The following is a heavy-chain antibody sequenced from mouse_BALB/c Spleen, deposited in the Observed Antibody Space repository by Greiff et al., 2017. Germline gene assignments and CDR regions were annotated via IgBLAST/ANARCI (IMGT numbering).Heavy chain of an antibody. CDR3: ARSDYGFYAMDY. CDR2: ISSGSSTI. D-gene: IGHD1-2*01. CDR1: GFTFSSFG. J-gene: IGHJ4*01. V-gene: IGHV5-17*02. Sequence: EVHLVESGGGLVQPGGSRKLSCAASGFTFSSFGMHWVRQAPEKGLEWVAYISSGSSTIYYADTVKGRFTISRDNPKNTLFLQMTSLRSEDTAMYYCARSDYGFYAMDYWGQGTSVTVSS.